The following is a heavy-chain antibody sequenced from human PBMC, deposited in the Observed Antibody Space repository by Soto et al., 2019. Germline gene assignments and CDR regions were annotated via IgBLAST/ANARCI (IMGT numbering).Heavy chain of an antibody. V-gene: IGHV3-23*01. CDR1: GFTFSSYA. D-gene: IGHD3-10*01. Sequence: GGSRRLSCAATGFTFSSYAMSWVRQAPGKGLEWVSAISGSGGSTYYAASVKGRFTISRDNSKNTLYLQMNSLRAEDTAVYYCAKGGPYYGSHWFDPWGQGTLVTVSS. J-gene: IGHJ5*02. CDR3: AKGGPYYGSHWFDP. CDR2: ISGSGGST.